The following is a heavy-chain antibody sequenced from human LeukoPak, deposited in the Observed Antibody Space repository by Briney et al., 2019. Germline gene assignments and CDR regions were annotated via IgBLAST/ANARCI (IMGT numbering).Heavy chain of an antibody. CDR2: ISSSGSTR. J-gene: IGHJ4*01. D-gene: IGHD3-10*01. V-gene: IGHV3-48*03. CDR1: GFTFSSYE. CDR3: ARASITMARGELVFYFDY. Sequence: GGSLRLSCAASGFTFSSYEINWVRQAPGKGLEWVSYISSSGSTRYYADSVKGRFTISRDNAKNSLYLQINSLRAEDTAFYYCARASITMARGELVFYFDYWGQGTLVTVSS.